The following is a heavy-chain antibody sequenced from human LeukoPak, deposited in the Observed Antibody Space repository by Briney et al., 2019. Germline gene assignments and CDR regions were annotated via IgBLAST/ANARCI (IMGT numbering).Heavy chain of an antibody. CDR2: INPNSGGT. CDR3: ARDTTLITCWFDP. Sequence: ASVKVSCKASGYTFTGYYIHWVRQAPGQGLEWMGWINPNSGGTNYAQKFQGRVTMTRDTSISTAYMELNRLRSDDTAVYYCARDTTLITCWFDPWGQGTLVTVSS. V-gene: IGHV1-2*02. J-gene: IGHJ5*02. D-gene: IGHD1-1*01. CDR1: GYTFTGYY.